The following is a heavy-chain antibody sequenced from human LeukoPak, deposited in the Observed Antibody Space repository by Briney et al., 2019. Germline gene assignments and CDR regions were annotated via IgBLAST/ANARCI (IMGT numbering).Heavy chain of an antibody. V-gene: IGHV3-23*01. J-gene: IGHJ4*02. CDR1: GFTFSSYG. D-gene: IGHD4/OR15-4a*01. CDR3: ARRAGAYSHPYDY. CDR2: ISGSGGST. Sequence: GGSLRLSCAASGFTFSSYGMSWVRQAPGKGLEWVSAISGSGGSTYYADSVKGRFTISRDNSKSTLYLQMNSLRAEDTAVYYCARRAGAYSHPYDYWGQGTLVTVSS.